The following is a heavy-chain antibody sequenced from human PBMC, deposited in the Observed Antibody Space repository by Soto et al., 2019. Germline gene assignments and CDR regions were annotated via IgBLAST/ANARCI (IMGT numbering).Heavy chain of an antibody. CDR3: ARIGSSWFDP. CDR1: GFTFSSYS. CDR2: ISSSSTI. Sequence: GGSLRLSCAASGFTFSSYSMNWVRQAPGKGLEWVSYISSSSTIYYADSVKGRFTISRDNAKNSLYLQMNSLRDEDTAVYYCARIGSSWFDPWGQGTLVTVSS. V-gene: IGHV3-48*02. J-gene: IGHJ5*02. D-gene: IGHD6-13*01.